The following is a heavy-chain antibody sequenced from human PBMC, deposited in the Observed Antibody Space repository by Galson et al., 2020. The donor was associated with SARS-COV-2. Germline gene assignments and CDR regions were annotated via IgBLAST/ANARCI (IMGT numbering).Heavy chain of an antibody. Sequence: SQTLSLTCTVSGGSISSYYWSWIRQPPGKGLEWIGYIYYSGSTKYNPSLKSRVTISVDTSKNQFSLKLSSVTAADTAVYYCARALYYYDSSGYGINWFDPWGQGTLVTVSS. CDR3: ARALYYYDSSGYGINWFDP. V-gene: IGHV4-59*01. CDR2: IYYSGST. CDR1: GGSISSYY. D-gene: IGHD3-22*01. J-gene: IGHJ5*02.